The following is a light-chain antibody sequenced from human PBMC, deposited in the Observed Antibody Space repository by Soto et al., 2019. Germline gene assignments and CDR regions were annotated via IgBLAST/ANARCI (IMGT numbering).Light chain of an antibody. CDR3: SSYRSSSTLYV. CDR1: SSDVGGYNY. CDR2: DVS. V-gene: IGLV2-14*03. J-gene: IGLJ1*01. Sequence: QSALTQPASVSGSPGQSITISCTGTSSDVGGYNYVSWYQQLPGKAPKLMIYDVSDRPSGVSNRFSASKSGNTASLTISGLQAEDEADYYCSSYRSSSTLYVFGTGTQLTVL.